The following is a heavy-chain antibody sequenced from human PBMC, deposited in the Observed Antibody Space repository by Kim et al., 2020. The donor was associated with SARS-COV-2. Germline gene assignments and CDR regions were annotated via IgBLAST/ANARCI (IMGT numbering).Heavy chain of an antibody. J-gene: IGHJ6*02. Sequence: ASVKVSCKASGYTFTGYYMHWVRQAPGQGLEWMGWINPNSGGTNYAQKFQGRVTMTRDTSISTAYMELSRLRSDDTAVYYCARGPSEQWLAFYYGMDVWGQGTTVTVSS. CDR2: INPNSGGT. D-gene: IGHD6-19*01. V-gene: IGHV1-2*02. CDR3: ARGPSEQWLAFYYGMDV. CDR1: GYTFTGYY.